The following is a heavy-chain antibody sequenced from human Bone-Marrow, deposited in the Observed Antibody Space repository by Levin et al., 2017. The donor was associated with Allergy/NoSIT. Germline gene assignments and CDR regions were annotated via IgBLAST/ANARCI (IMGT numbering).Heavy chain of an antibody. Sequence: SETLSLTCTVSGGSISSYYWSWIRQPPGKGLEWIGYIYYSGSTNYNPSLKSRVTISVDTSKNQFSLKLSSVTAADTAVYYCARDGCSSTSCYGFRPPYFDYWGQGTLVTVSS. J-gene: IGHJ4*02. CDR1: GGSISSYY. V-gene: IGHV4-59*01. CDR3: ARDGCSSTSCYGFRPPYFDY. CDR2: IYYSGST. D-gene: IGHD2-2*01.